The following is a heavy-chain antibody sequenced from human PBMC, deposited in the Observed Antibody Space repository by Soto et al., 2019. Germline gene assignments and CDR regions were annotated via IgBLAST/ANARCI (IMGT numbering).Heavy chain of an antibody. Sequence: QVQLVESGGGVVQPGRSLRLSCAASGFTFSSYGMHWVRQAPGKGLEWVAVIWYDGSNKYYADSVKGRFTISRENSKNTLYVQMNSLRAEDTAVYFCARDSGGMDVWGQGTTVTVSS. CDR3: ARDSGGMDV. V-gene: IGHV3-33*01. J-gene: IGHJ6*02. CDR2: IWYDGSNK. CDR1: GFTFSSYG.